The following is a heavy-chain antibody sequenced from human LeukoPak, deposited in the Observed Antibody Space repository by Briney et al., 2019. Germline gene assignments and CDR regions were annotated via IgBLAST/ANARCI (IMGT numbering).Heavy chain of an antibody. Sequence: PSETLSLTCTVSLDSTTSNFWSWVRQPPGKGLEWIGEIHRSGSPNYNPSLQSRVTISIDRSRNQIVLELSSVTAADTAVYYCARSPDVVKTWFDLWGQGTLVTVSS. V-gene: IGHV4-4*02. CDR3: ARSPDVVKTWFDL. CDR2: IHRSGSP. CDR1: LDSTTSNF. J-gene: IGHJ5*02. D-gene: IGHD1-14*01.